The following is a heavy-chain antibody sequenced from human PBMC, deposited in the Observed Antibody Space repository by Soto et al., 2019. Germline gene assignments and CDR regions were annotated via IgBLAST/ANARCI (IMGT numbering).Heavy chain of an antibody. CDR3: ARGYSSSWYPYYFDY. Sequence: QVQLVESGGGVVQPRRSLRLSCAASGFTFSSYGMHWVRQAPGKGLEWVAVIWYDGSNKYYADSVKGRFTISRDNSKNTLYLQMNSLRAEDTAVYYCARGYSSSWYPYYFDYWGQGTLVTVSS. J-gene: IGHJ4*02. CDR2: IWYDGSNK. V-gene: IGHV3-33*01. CDR1: GFTFSSYG. D-gene: IGHD6-13*01.